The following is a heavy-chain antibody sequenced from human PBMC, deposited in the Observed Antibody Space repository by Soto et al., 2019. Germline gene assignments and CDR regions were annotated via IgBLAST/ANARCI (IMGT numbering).Heavy chain of an antibody. D-gene: IGHD3-10*01. V-gene: IGHV4-39*01. CDR3: ARQQYGSGSCYDFDY. CDR2: IYYSGST. J-gene: IGHJ4*02. CDR1: GGSISSSSYY. Sequence: PSETLSLTCTVSGGSISSSSYYWVWIRQPPGKGLEWIGNIYYSGSTYYNPSLRSRVTISVDTSKNQFSLKLSSVTAADTAVYYCARQQYGSGSCYDFDYWGQGTLVTVSS.